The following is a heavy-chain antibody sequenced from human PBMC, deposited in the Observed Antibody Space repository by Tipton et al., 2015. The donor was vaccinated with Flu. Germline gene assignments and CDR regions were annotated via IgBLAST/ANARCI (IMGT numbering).Heavy chain of an antibody. D-gene: IGHD5-24*01. Sequence: TLSLTCTVSGGSISSGVYWGWIRQPPGKGLEWIGNIYRSGSTFYNPSLKSRVTISVDTSKNQFSLKLSSVTAADTAVYYCARGDGYNFDYWGQGTLVTVSS. CDR1: GGSISSGVY. V-gene: IGHV4-38-2*02. CDR2: IYRSGST. J-gene: IGHJ4*02. CDR3: ARGDGYNFDY.